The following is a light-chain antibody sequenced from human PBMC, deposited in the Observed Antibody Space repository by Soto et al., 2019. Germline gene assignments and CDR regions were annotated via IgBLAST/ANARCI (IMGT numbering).Light chain of an antibody. CDR3: FSFTSSYFYV. CDR2: ETS. CDR1: SSDFGSYKF. J-gene: IGLJ1*01. V-gene: IGLV2-14*02. Sequence: QSALTQPASVSGSPGQSVTISCTGTSSDFGSYKFVSWYQHHPGKVPKVIIYETSKRPSGVSDRFSGSKSGNTASLTISGLQAEDEADYYCFSFTSSYFYVFGPGTKLTVL.